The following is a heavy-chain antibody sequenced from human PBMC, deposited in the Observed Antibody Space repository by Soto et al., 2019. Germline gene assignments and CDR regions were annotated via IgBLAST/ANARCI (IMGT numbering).Heavy chain of an antibody. CDR3: ARRDTSGFLRYFDN. V-gene: IGHV1-69*06. J-gene: IGHJ4*02. CDR1: GGTLSSFINYP. D-gene: IGHD3-3*01. CDR2: IVPNVGTV. Sequence: QMQLVQSGAEVKKPGSSVKVSCKASGGTLSSFINYPINWVRQGPGQGLEWMGGIVPNVGTVNYAQKFQGRVTITADKSTGTAYMELSSLRSEDTALYYCARRDTSGFLRYFDNWGQGTLVTVSS.